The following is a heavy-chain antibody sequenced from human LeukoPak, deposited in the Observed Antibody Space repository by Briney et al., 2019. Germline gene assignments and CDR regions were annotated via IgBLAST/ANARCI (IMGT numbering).Heavy chain of an antibody. CDR1: GFTFSSYA. J-gene: IGHJ4*02. CDR2: ISSNGGST. Sequence: GGSLRLSCAASGFTFSSYAMHWVRQAPGKGLEYVSAISSNGGSTYYANSVKGRFTISRDNSKNTLYLQMGSLRAEDMAVYYCATTPWGTYYYGSGSYEVDYWGQGTLVTVSS. V-gene: IGHV3-64*01. D-gene: IGHD3-10*01. CDR3: ATTPWGTYYYGSGSYEVDY.